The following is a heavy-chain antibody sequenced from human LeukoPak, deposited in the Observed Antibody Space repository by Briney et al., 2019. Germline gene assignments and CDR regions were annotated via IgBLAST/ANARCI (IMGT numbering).Heavy chain of an antibody. Sequence: GGSLRLSCAASGFTFSSYSMNWVRQAPGKGLEWVSSISSSSSYIYYADSVKGRFTISRDNAKNSLYLQMNSLRAEDTALYYCANERYGSGSYYKGSLDYWGQGTLVTVSS. CDR1: GFTFSSYS. D-gene: IGHD3-10*01. CDR2: ISSSSSYI. CDR3: ANERYGSGSYYKGSLDY. V-gene: IGHV3-21*04. J-gene: IGHJ4*02.